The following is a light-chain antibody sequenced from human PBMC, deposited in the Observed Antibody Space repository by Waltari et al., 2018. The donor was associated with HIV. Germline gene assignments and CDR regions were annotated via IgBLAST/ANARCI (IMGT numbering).Light chain of an antibody. CDR3: TSYASSSSLL. Sequence: QSALTQPATVSGSPGQSITISCTGGSNDVGGYNYVSWYQHLPGIAPKLIIYEVRNRPSGVSNRFSGSKSGNTASLTISGLQAEDEADYYCTSYASSSSLLFGGGTKLTVL. CDR1: SNDVGGYNY. J-gene: IGLJ2*01. V-gene: IGLV2-14*01. CDR2: EVR.